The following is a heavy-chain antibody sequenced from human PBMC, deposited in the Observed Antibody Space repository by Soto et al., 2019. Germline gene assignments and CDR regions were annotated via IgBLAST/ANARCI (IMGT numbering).Heavy chain of an antibody. D-gene: IGHD3-22*01. J-gene: IGHJ5*02. CDR2: INHSGST. Sequence: SETLSLTCAVYGGSFSGYYWSWIRQPPGKGLEWIGEINHSGSTNYNPSLKSRVTISVDTSKNQFSLKLSSVTAADTAVYYCGTTTHDYYDSSGYVYNWFDPWGQGTLVTVSS. V-gene: IGHV4-34*01. CDR1: GGSFSGYY. CDR3: GTTTHDYYDSSGYVYNWFDP.